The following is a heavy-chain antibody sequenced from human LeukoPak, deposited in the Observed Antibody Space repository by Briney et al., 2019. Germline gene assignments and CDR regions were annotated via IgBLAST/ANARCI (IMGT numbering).Heavy chain of an antibody. Sequence: GGSLRLSCAASGFTFSSYSMNWVRQAPGKGLEWVSSISSSSSYIYYADSVKGRFTISRDNAKNSLHLQMNSLRAEDTAVYYCARVGGDFDAFDIWGQGTMVTVSS. CDR1: GFTFSSYS. J-gene: IGHJ3*02. CDR3: ARVGGDFDAFDI. V-gene: IGHV3-21*01. CDR2: ISSSSSYI. D-gene: IGHD2-21*02.